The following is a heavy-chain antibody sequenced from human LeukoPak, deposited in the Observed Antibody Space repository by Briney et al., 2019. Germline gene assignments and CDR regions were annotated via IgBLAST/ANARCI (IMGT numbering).Heavy chain of an antibody. CDR3: ARDYFTVSWAWFDP. Sequence: GSLRLSCTASGFTFSAYGIHWVRQAPGKGLEWVAFIGSDGVKNDSADSVKGRLSVSRDNSKKTVYLQMNSLRPEDTALYYCARDYFTVSWAWFDPWGQGTLVTVSA. CDR2: IGSDGVKN. V-gene: IGHV3-30*02. J-gene: IGHJ5*02. D-gene: IGHD2-8*02. CDR1: GFTFSAYG.